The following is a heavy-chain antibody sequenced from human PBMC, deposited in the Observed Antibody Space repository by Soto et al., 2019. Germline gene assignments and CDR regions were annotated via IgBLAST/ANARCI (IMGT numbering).Heavy chain of an antibody. J-gene: IGHJ4*02. Sequence: QVQLVQSGAEVKKPGSSVKVSCKASGGTFSSYAISWVRQAPGQGLEWMGGIIPIFGTANYARKFQGRVTITTDKPTSTAYMELSSLRSEGRAVYYCAREGEEGTIANYWGQGTLVTVSS. CDR2: IIPIFGTA. D-gene: IGHD1-1*01. V-gene: IGHV1-69*05. CDR3: AREGEEGTIANY. CDR1: GGTFSSYA.